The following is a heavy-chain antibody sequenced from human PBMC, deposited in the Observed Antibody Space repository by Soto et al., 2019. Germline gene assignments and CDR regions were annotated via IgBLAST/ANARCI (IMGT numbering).Heavy chain of an antibody. D-gene: IGHD4-17*01. CDR3: ARSAISHDYGDYYATFDY. Sequence: SETLSLTCTVSGGSISSYYWSWIRQPPGKGLEWIGYIYYSGSTNYNPSLKSRVTISVDTSKNQFPLKLSSVTAADTAVYYCARSAISHDYGDYYATFDYWGQGTLVTVSS. CDR2: IYYSGST. CDR1: GGSISSYY. J-gene: IGHJ4*02. V-gene: IGHV4-59*01.